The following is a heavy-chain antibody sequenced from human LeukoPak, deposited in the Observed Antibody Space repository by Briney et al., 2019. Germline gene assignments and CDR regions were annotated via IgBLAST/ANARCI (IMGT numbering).Heavy chain of an antibody. J-gene: IGHJ3*02. CDR2: IIPIFGTA. CDR3: ARDNAYCSSTSCYAGDAFDI. V-gene: IGHV1-69*05. D-gene: IGHD2-2*01. Sequence: ASVKVSCKASGGTFSSYAISWVRQAPGQGLEWMGGIIPIFGTANYAQKFQGRVTITTDESTSTAYMELSSLRSEDTAVYYCARDNAYCSSTSCYAGDAFDIWGQGTMVTVSS. CDR1: GGTFSSYA.